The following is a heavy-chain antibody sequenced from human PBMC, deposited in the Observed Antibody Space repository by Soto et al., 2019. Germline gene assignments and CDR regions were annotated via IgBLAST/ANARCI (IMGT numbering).Heavy chain of an antibody. J-gene: IGHJ4*02. V-gene: IGHV1-2*02. CDR2: INPNIGGR. Sequence: ASVKVASKDSGHAFTGYYIHCVRQAPGQGLEWMGWINPNIGGRKKPYKFQVRDTMTRDTSSRTVYMSLTGRKSDDTPVYFCARDLAKGGGSAGFDYWGQGALVTVSS. CDR1: GHAFTGYY. D-gene: IGHD2-15*01. CDR3: ARDLAKGGGSAGFDY.